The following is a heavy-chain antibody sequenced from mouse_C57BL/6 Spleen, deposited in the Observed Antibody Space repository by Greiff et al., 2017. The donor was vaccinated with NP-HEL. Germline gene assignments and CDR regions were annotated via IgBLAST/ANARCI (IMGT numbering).Heavy chain of an antibody. CDR2: IDPSDSYT. CDR1: GYTFTSYW. J-gene: IGHJ2*01. Sequence: QVHVKQPGAELVMPGASVKLSCKASGYTFTSYWMHWVKQRPGQGLEWIGEIDPSDSYTNYNQKFKGKSTLTVDKSSSTAYMQLSSLTSEDSAVYYCARSYATTVVADYWGQGTTLTVSS. D-gene: IGHD1-1*01. V-gene: IGHV1-69*01. CDR3: ARSYATTVVADY.